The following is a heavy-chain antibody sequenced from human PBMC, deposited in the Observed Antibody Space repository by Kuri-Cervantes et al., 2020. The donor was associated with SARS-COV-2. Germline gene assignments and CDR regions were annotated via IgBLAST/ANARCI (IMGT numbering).Heavy chain of an antibody. V-gene: IGHV3-21*01. Sequence: ETLSLTCTVSGGSISSSSYYWGWIRQPPGKGLEWVSSISSSSSYIYYADSVKGRFTISRDNAKNSLYLQMNSLRAEDTAVYYCARNANYYYDSSPGPFDPWGQGTLVTVSS. CDR2: ISSSSSYI. D-gene: IGHD3-22*01. CDR3: ARNANYYYDSSPGPFDP. J-gene: IGHJ5*02. CDR1: GGSISSSS.